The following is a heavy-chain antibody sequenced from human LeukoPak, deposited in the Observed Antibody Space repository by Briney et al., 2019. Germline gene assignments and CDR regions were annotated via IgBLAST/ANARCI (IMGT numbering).Heavy chain of an antibody. CDR1: GGSFSGYY. CDR3: ARGSSSPWGGYYYYGMDV. Sequence: SETPSLTCAVYGGSFSGYYWSWIRQPPGKGLEWIGEINHSGSTNYNPSLKSRVTISVDTSKNQFSLKLSSVTAADTAVYYSARGSSSPWGGYYYYGMDVWGQGTTVTVSS. D-gene: IGHD6-6*01. V-gene: IGHV4-34*01. CDR2: INHSGST. J-gene: IGHJ6*02.